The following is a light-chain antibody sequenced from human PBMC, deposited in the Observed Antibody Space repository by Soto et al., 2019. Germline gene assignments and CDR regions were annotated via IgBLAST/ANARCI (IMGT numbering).Light chain of an antibody. CDR3: QQYGNSPLT. CDR2: GAS. Sequence: EIVLTQSPGTLSLSPGETATPSRRPSLTVGSRYLAWYQQKPGQAPRLXIYGASNRATGIPDRFSGSGSGTDFTLIINRLEPDDFAMYYCQQYGNSPLTFGGGTKVDIK. J-gene: IGKJ4*01. V-gene: IGKV3-20*01. CDR1: LTVGSRY.